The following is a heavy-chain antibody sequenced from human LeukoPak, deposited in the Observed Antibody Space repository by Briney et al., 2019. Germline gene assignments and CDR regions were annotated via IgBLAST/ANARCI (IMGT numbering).Heavy chain of an antibody. D-gene: IGHD1-7*01. V-gene: IGHV4-61*02. J-gene: IGHJ5*02. Sequence: SQTLSLTCTVPGGSISSGSYYWSWIRQPAGKGLEWIGRIYTSGSTNYNPSLKSRVTISVDTSKNQFSLKLSSVTAADTAVYYCARQPLKLPFDPWGQGTLVTVSS. CDR3: ARQPLKLPFDP. CDR1: GGSISSGSYY. CDR2: IYTSGST.